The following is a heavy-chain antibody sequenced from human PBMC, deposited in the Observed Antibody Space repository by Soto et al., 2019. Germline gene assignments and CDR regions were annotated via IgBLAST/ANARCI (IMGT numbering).Heavy chain of an antibody. J-gene: IGHJ4*02. CDR2: LWFDGSRT. D-gene: IGHD3-22*01. CDR3: ARWTGHSNGYYDY. V-gene: IGHV3-33*01. CDR1: GFTFSTHG. Sequence: PGGSLRLSCAASGFTFSTHGMHWVRQAPGKGLEWVAVLWFDGSRTYYADSVKGRLTISRDNSKNTVDLQMNSLRVEDTAVYYCARWTGHSNGYYDYWGRGTLVTVSS.